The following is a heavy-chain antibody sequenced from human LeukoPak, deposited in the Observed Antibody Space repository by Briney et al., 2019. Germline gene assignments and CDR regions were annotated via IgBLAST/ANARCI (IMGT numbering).Heavy chain of an antibody. CDR1: GGSFSGYY. D-gene: IGHD6-13*01. J-gene: IGHJ5*02. V-gene: IGHV4-34*01. Sequence: SETLSLTCAVYGGSFSGYYWSWIRQPPGKGLEWIGEINHSGSTNYNPSLKSRVTISVDTSKNQFSLKLSSVTAADTAVYYCARDGGSWMNWFDPWGQGTLVTVSS. CDR3: ARDGGSWMNWFDP. CDR2: INHSGST.